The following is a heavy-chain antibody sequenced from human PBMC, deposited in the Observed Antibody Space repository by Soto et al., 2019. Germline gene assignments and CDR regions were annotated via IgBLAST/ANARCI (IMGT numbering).Heavy chain of an antibody. D-gene: IGHD3-3*01. CDR3: ARLGGYYQALDH. J-gene: IGHJ4*02. V-gene: IGHV4-61*01. Sequence: SETLSLTCSVSGSSVSSGSFYWTWIRQPPGKGLEWIGSIYYTGTTMYNPSLKSRLTISVDRSKNQVSLNLTSVTAADTAVYYCARLGGYYQALDHWSQGTLVTVSS. CDR2: IYYTGTT. CDR1: GSSVSSGSFY.